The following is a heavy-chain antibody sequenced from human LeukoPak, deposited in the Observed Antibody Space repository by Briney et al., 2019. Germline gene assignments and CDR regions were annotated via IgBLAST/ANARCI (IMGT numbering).Heavy chain of an antibody. J-gene: IGHJ4*02. V-gene: IGHV4-59*12. CDR3: AREGYSLGPDY. CDR2: IYYSGST. CDR1: GGSISSYY. D-gene: IGHD5-18*01. Sequence: SETLSLTCTVSGGSISSYYWSWIRQPPGKGLEWIGYIYYSGSTNYNPSLKSRVTISVDTSKNQFSLKLSSVTAADTAVYYCAREGYSLGPDYWGQGTLVTVSS.